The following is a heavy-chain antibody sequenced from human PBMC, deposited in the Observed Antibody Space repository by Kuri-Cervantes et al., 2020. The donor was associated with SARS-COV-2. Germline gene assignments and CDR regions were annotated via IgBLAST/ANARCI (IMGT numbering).Heavy chain of an antibody. V-gene: IGHV4-39*01. CDR2: IYYSGST. Sequence: SETLSLTCSVSGGSISSRSYYWGWIRQPPGKGLEWIGSIYYSGSTNYNPTLKSRVTISVDTSTNQFFLNLTSVTAADTAVYYCARSMEYSSSSAHFDYWGQGTLVTVSS. CDR3: ARSMEYSSSSAHFDY. D-gene: IGHD6-6*01. CDR1: GGSISSRSYY. J-gene: IGHJ4*02.